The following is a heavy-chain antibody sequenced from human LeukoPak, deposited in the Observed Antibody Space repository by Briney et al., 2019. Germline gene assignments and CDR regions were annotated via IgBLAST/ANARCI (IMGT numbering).Heavy chain of an antibody. Sequence: SETLSLTCTVSGGSISSDYWGWIRQPPGKGLEWIGYIYYSGSTNYNPSLKGRVTISVDTSKNQFSLKLSSVTAADTAVYYCARAYCGGDCSFDYWGQGTLVTVSS. V-gene: IGHV4-59*08. CDR1: GGSISSDY. CDR3: ARAYCGGDCSFDY. D-gene: IGHD2-21*02. J-gene: IGHJ4*02. CDR2: IYYSGST.